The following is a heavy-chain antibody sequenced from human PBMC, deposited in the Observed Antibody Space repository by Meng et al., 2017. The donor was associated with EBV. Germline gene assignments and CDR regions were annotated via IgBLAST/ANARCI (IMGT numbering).Heavy chain of an antibody. D-gene: IGHD3-10*01. CDR3: ASESGMGYTPDY. CDR2: FLPRLGAP. V-gene: IGHV1-69*01. CDR1: GGPFRYYA. Sequence: QFVQFAAEVKKPWSAGKVSCKTSGGPFRYYAISWVRQAPGQGLGWLGGFLPRLGAPNYAQKFHGRVKITADESTSTHYMDLSSLRSEDTAIYYCASESGMGYTPDYWGQGTLVTVSS. J-gene: IGHJ4*02.